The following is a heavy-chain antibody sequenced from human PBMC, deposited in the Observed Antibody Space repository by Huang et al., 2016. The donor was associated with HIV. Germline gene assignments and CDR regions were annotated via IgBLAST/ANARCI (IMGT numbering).Heavy chain of an antibody. D-gene: IGHD6-13*01. CDR1: GFSLTPRGVA. CDR3: VHRLRYGKWYVDY. V-gene: IGHV2-5*02. J-gene: IGHJ4*02. CDR2: IYWDNEE. Sequence: QITLKESGPTLVKPTQTLTLTCTFSGFSLTPRGVAVGWIRQPPGKALEWLALIYWDNEERFSPSLKTRLTITKDTPKNEVVLTMTNMDPVDTATYYCVHRLRYGKWYVDYWGQGVLVTVSS.